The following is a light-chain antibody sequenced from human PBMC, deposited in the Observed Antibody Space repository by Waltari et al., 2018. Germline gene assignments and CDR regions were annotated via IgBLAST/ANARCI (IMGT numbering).Light chain of an antibody. CDR1: ASNIGGNL. J-gene: IGLJ3*02. CDR3: ASWDDSLNGHWV. V-gene: IGLV1-44*01. Sequence: QSVLTQPPSASGTPGQSVTTSCSGGASNIGGNLVNWYQQLPGKAPKLLIYRIDLRPSGVPDRFSGSKSGTSASLAISGLQSEDEADYFCASWDDSLNGHWVFGGGTKVTVL. CDR2: RID.